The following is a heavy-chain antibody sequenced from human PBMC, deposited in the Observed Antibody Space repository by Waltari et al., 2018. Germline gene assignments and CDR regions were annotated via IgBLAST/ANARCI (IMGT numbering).Heavy chain of an antibody. CDR3: ATLGLGYCTGGVCYTHAFDI. D-gene: IGHD2-8*02. CDR2: VDPEDGET. CDR1: GYTFTDYY. Sequence: EVQLVQSGAEVKKPGATVKISCKVSGYTFTDYYMQWVQQAPGKGLEWMGLVDPEDGETIYAEKFQGRVTITADTSTDTAYMELSSLRSEDTAVYYCATLGLGYCTGGVCYTHAFDIWGQGTMVTVSS. J-gene: IGHJ3*02. V-gene: IGHV1-69-2*01.